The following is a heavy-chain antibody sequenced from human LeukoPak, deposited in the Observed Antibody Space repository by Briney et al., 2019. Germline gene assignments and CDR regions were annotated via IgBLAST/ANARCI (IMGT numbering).Heavy chain of an antibody. J-gene: IGHJ4*02. V-gene: IGHV3-23*01. CDR3: AKDQALSLSSSRALDY. D-gene: IGHD2-2*01. CDR2: ISSSGGSP. Sequence: GGSLRLSCVASGFTFSTYALCWVRQARGKGLEWVSAISSSGGSPYYADSVNGRFTISRDNSKNTLYLQMNSLRAEDTALYYCAKDQALSLSSSRALDYWGQGTLVTVSS. CDR1: GFTFSTYA.